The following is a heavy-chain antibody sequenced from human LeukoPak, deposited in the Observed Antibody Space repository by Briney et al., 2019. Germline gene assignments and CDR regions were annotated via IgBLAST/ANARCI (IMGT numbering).Heavy chain of an antibody. V-gene: IGHV3-53*01. J-gene: IGHJ4*02. CDR2: IYSSGST. CDR3: TRAHGRITRDAYLDY. D-gene: IGHD3-10*01. CDR1: GFSVSSNY. Sequence: TGGSLRLSCAASGFSVSSNYMSWVRQAPGKGLTWVSVIYSSGSTYYADSVKGRFAISRDDSKNTLHLQMNSLRAEDTAMYYCTRAHGRITRDAYLDYWGQGTLVTVSS.